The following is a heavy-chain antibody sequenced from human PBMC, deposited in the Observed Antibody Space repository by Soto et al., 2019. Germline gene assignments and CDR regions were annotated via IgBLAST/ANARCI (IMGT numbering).Heavy chain of an antibody. J-gene: IGHJ3*02. D-gene: IGHD7-27*01. Sequence: LSLTCTVPGGFISSGGYYWSWIRQHPGKGLEWIGYIYYSGSTSYNPSLKSRVTISVDTYKNQFSLKLTSVTAADTAVYYCAKRQNWGYTHDPFDTWGQWRLVT. CDR1: GGFISSGGYY. V-gene: IGHV4-31*03. CDR2: IYYSGST. CDR3: AKRQNWGYTHDPFDT.